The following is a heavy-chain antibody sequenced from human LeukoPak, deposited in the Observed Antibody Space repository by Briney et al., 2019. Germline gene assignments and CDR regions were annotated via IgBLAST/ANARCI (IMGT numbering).Heavy chain of an antibody. D-gene: IGHD3-22*01. Sequence: GRSLRLSCAASGFTFSSYGMHWVRQAPGKGLEWVAVISSDGNNKNYVDSVKGRFTFSRDNSKNTLYLQMNSLRAEDTAVYYCAKGNDIGGYYYPHFDYWGQGTLVTVSS. CDR3: AKGNDIGGYYYPHFDY. CDR2: ISSDGNNK. J-gene: IGHJ4*02. CDR1: GFTFSSYG. V-gene: IGHV3-30*18.